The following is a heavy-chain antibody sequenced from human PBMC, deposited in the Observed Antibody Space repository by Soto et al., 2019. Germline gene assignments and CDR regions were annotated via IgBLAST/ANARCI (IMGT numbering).Heavy chain of an antibody. CDR2: ISGDGSTT. Sequence: GGSLRLSCTASGFTFSWSWMHWVRQAPGKGLVWVSRISGDGSTTNYADSVKGRFTISRDNAENTLYLQMNSLRAEDTAVYYCARGGSGYATSWGQGALVTVSS. J-gene: IGHJ5*02. D-gene: IGHD5-12*01. V-gene: IGHV3-74*01. CDR3: ARGGSGYATS. CDR1: GFTFSWSW.